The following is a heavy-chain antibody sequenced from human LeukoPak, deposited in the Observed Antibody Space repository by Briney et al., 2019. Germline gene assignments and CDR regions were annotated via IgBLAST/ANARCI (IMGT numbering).Heavy chain of an antibody. V-gene: IGHV3-23*01. CDR2: ISGSGGST. Sequence: GGSLRLSCAASGLTFSTYAMSWVRQAPGKGLEWVSGISGSGGSTYYADSVKGRFTISRDDSKNTVYLQMNSLRADDTAVYYCAKDHSSLGGLDYWGQGTLVTVSS. D-gene: IGHD6-19*01. CDR1: GLTFSTYA. J-gene: IGHJ4*02. CDR3: AKDHSSLGGLDY.